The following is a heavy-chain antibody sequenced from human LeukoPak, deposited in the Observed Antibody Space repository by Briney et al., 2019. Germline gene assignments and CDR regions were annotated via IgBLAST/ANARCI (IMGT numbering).Heavy chain of an antibody. Sequence: SETLSLTCTVSGGSISSYYWSWIRQPPGKGLEWIGYIYYSGSTNYNPSLKSRVTISVDTSKNQFSLKLSSVTAADTAVYFCTGIAVAGTVVDYWGQGTLVTVSS. CDR1: GGSISSYY. CDR3: TGIAVAGTVVDY. CDR2: IYYSGST. V-gene: IGHV4-59*01. D-gene: IGHD6-19*01. J-gene: IGHJ4*02.